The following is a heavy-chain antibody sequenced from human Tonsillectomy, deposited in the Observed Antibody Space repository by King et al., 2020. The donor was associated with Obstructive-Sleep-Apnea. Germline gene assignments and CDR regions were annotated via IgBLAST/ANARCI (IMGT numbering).Heavy chain of an antibody. Sequence: DVQLVESGGGLVQPGGSLRLSCAASGFTFSSYDMHWVRQATGKGLEWVSAIGTAGDPYYPGSVKGRFTISRENAKNSLDLQMNSLRAGDTAVYYCARGGSSWPKYSTNYYNYGMDVWGQGTTVTVSS. V-gene: IGHV3-13*05. CDR3: ARGGSSWPKYSTNYYNYGMDV. D-gene: IGHD6-13*01. CDR1: GFTFSSYD. CDR2: IGTAGDP. J-gene: IGHJ6*02.